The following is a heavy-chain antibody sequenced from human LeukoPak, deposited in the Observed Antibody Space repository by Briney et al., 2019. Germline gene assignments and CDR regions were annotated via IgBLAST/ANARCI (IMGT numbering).Heavy chain of an antibody. CDR2: IKSKTDGGTT. D-gene: IGHD6-13*01. CDR1: GFTFSNAW. CDR3: AYGYSSSWSSIFDY. J-gene: IGHJ4*02. V-gene: IGHV3-15*01. Sequence: PGGSLRLSCAASGFTFSNAWMSWVRQAPGKGLEWVGRIKSKTDGGTTDYAAPVKGRFTISRDNAKNSLYLQMNSLRAEDTAVYYCAYGYSSSWSSIFDYWGQGTLVTVSS.